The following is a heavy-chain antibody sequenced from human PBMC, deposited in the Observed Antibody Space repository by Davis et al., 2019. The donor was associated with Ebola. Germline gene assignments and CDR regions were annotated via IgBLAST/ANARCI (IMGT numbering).Heavy chain of an antibody. J-gene: IGHJ6*02. D-gene: IGHD3-10*01. V-gene: IGHV1-18*01. CDR1: GYTFTSYG. CDR3: ARESYYYGSGSSGYYGMDV. CDR2: ISAYNGNT. Sequence: AASVKVSCKASGYTFTSYGISWVRQAPGQGLEWMGWISAYNGNTNYAQKLQGRVTMTTDTSTSTAYMELRSLRSDDTAVYYCARESYYYGSGSSGYYGMDVWGQGTTVTVSS.